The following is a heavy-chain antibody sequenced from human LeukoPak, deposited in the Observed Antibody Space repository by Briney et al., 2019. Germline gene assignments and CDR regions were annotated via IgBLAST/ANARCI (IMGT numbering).Heavy chain of an antibody. J-gene: IGHJ4*02. CDR3: AKGDDPKGGGYYYDSSGDYFDY. CDR2: ISGSGGST. D-gene: IGHD3-22*01. Sequence: GGSLRLSCTASGFTFSSYALSWVRQAPGKGLEWVSAISGSGGSTYYADFVKGRFTISRENSKNTLYLQMNSLRAEDTAVYYCAKGDDPKGGGYYYDSSGDYFDYWGQGTLVTVSS. CDR1: GFTFSSYA. V-gene: IGHV3-23*01.